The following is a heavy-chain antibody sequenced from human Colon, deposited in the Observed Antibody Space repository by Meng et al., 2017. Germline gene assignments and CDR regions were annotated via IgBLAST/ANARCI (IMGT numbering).Heavy chain of an antibody. V-gene: IGHV3-23*01. CDR1: GFTFSSYA. CDR2: ISGSGVNT. CDR3: DASDF. Sequence: GESLKISCAASGFTFSSYAMGRVRQAPGKGLEWVSTISGSGVNTHYADSVKGRFTISRDNSKNTLYLQMNSLRAEDTAVYYCDASDFWGQGSLVTVSS. J-gene: IGHJ4*02.